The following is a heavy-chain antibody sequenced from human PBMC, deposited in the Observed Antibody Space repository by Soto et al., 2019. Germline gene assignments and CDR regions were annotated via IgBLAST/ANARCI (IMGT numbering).Heavy chain of an antibody. CDR2: IYYSGST. J-gene: IGHJ3*02. CDR1: GGSVSTYY. CDR3: ARTYDDSGPNSGGYGFDI. D-gene: IGHD3-22*01. V-gene: IGHV4-59*02. Sequence: PSETLSLTCTVSGGSVSTYYWSWIRQPPGKGLEWIAYIYYSGSTSYNPSLKSRVTISVDTSKNQFSLKLSSVTAADTAVYYCARTYDDSGPNSGGYGFDIWGQGTMVTVS.